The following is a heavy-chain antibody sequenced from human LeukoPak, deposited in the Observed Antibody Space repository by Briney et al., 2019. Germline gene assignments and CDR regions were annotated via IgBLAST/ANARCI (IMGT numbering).Heavy chain of an antibody. V-gene: IGHV5-51*01. CDR2: VYPDDSGT. J-gene: IGHJ4*02. CDR1: GYNFYGYW. CDR3: ARVRGYFQEESLSFDY. D-gene: IGHD5-18*01. Sequence: GESLKISCKGTGYNFYGYWVAWVRQMPGKGLEWMGIVYPDDSGTKYSPSFRGQVTMSADKSISTAYLQWSSLQASDTAMYYCARVRGYFQEESLSFDYWGQGTLVTVSS.